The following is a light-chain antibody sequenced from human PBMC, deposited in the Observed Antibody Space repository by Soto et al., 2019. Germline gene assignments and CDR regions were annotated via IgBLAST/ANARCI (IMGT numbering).Light chain of an antibody. J-gene: IGKJ1*01. CDR3: QQVNSYPRA. CDR1: QCISIY. Sequence: DVQSTQNTSFLSATLAARVTITCWASQCISIYLAWYQQKPGKAPKLLIYAASTLQSGVPSRFSGSGSGTEFTLTISSLQPEDFATYYCQQVNSYPRAFGQGTKVDIK. CDR2: AAS. V-gene: IGKV1-9*01.